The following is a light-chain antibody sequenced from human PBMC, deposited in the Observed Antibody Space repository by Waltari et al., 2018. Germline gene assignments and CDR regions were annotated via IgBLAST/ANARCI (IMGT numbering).Light chain of an antibody. J-gene: IGLJ1*01. CDR3: SSYTRGRTYV. Sequence: QSALTQPASVSGSPGQSIAIPCPGSSTDIGAHAFVSWYQQHPGKAPKLIIFDVSSRPSGISYRFSGSKFGNTASLTISGLQAEDEADYFCSSYTRGRTYVFGSGTKVTVL. CDR2: DVS. CDR1: STDIGAHAF. V-gene: IGLV2-14*03.